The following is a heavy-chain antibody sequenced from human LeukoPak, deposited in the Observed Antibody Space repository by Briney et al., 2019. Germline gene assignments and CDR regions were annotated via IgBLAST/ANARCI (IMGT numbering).Heavy chain of an antibody. V-gene: IGHV3-48*03. CDR2: ISSSGGTI. CDR1: GFTFSSYE. Sequence: PGGSLRLSCAASGFTFSSYEMNWVRQAPGKGLEWVSYISSSGGTIYYADSVKGRFTISRDNAKNSLYLQMNSLRAEDTAVYYCAREGTSITGTRRGFDPWGQGTLVTVSS. CDR3: AREGTSITGTRRGFDP. D-gene: IGHD1-7*01. J-gene: IGHJ5*02.